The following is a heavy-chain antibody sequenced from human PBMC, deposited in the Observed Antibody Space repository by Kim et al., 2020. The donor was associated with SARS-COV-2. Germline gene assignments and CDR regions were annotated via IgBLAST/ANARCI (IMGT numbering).Heavy chain of an antibody. V-gene: IGHV3-11*03. CDR2: ISSSSTYT. CDR1: GFTFSDYY. Sequence: GGSLRLSCAASGFTFSDYYMSWIRQAPGKGLEYISYISSSSTYTNYAESVKGRFTISRDNAKNSLYLQMNSLRAEDTAVYYCAGGYCSSTSCHPTLYYYYGMDVWGQGTTVTVSS. CDR3: AGGYCSSTSCHPTLYYYYGMDV. J-gene: IGHJ6*02. D-gene: IGHD2-2*01.